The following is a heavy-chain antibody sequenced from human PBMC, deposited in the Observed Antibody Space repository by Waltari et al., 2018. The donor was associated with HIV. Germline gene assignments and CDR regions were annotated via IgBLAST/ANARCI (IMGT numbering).Heavy chain of an antibody. CDR3: AQEKGSVVVPAEFDP. J-gene: IGHJ5*02. CDR2: IIPLFGTA. D-gene: IGHD2-2*01. CDR1: GGTFSTYA. V-gene: IGHV1-69*01. Sequence: QVQLVQSGADVKKPGSSVKVYCKASGGTFSTYAVSWVRQAPGQGLEWMGGIIPLFGTANYAQKFQDRVTITADDSTTTVYMELSSLRSDDTAVYYCAQEKGSVVVPAEFDPWGQGTLVTVSS.